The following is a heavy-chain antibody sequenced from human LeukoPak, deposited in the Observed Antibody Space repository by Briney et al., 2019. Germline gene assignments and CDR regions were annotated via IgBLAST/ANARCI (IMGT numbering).Heavy chain of an antibody. Sequence: ASVKVSCKASGYTFTSYDINWVRQATGQGLEWMGWMNPNSGNTGYAQKFQGRVTMTRNTSISTAYMELSSLRSEDTAVYYFARLSQAGSSNTNYYYYGMNVGGQGTRSPSP. CDR1: GYTFTSYD. CDR2: MNPNSGNT. J-gene: IGHJ6*02. CDR3: ARLSQAGSSNTNYYYYGMNV. D-gene: IGHD2-8*01. V-gene: IGHV1-8*01.